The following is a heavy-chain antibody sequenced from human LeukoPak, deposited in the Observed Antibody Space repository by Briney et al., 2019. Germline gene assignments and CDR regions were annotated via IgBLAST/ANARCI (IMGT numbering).Heavy chain of an antibody. CDR3: SKNPYSDGSHWFDP. V-gene: IGHV3-23*01. J-gene: IGHJ5*02. Sequence: PGGSLRLSCAASRFSLSSHAMSWVRQAPGKGREWVSTISANGINTYYADSVKGRFTISRDNSRNTLYLQVNSLRAEDTAVYYCSKNPYSDGSHWFDPWGQGTLVTVSS. CDR2: ISANGINT. CDR1: RFSLSSHA. D-gene: IGHD5-24*01.